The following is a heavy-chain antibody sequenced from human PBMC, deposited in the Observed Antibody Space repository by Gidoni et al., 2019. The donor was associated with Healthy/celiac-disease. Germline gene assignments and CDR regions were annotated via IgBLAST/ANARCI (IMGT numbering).Heavy chain of an antibody. CDR2: MSGSGGST. CDR1: GFTCSSYA. J-gene: IGHJ4*02. Sequence: EVQLLESGGGLVQPGGSLRLSCAGSGFTCSSYAMSWVRQAPGKGLEWFSAMSGSGGSTYYADSVKGRFTIARDNSKNTLYLQMNSLRAEDTAVYYCAGGYRKPYYFDYWGQGTLVTVSS. CDR3: AGGYRKPYYFDY. D-gene: IGHD5-18*01. V-gene: IGHV3-23*01.